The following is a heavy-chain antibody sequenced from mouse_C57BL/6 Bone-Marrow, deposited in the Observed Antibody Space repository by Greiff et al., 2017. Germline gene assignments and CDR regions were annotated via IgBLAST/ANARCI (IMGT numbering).Heavy chain of an antibody. CDR2: IYPRSGNT. J-gene: IGHJ2*01. CDR3: AILLWLRPEDFDY. CDR1: GYTFTSYG. V-gene: IGHV1-81*01. D-gene: IGHD2-2*01. Sequence: VQLQQSGAELARPGASVKLSCKASGYTFTSYGISWVQQRTGQGLEWIGEIYPRSGNTYSNAKIKGKATLTADKSSSTAYMELRSLTSEDSAVYFGAILLWLRPEDFDYWGQGTTLTVSS.